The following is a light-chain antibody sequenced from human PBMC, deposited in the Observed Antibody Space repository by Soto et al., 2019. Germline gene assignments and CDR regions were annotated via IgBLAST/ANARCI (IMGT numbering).Light chain of an antibody. CDR3: SSYTRTDSWV. V-gene: IGLV2-14*01. Sequence: QSALTQSASVSGAPGQSITISCSGSSSDIGGYNYVSWYQHHPGKVPKVMIYEVSNRPSGVSNRFSGSKSGNTASLTISGLRPEDDADYYCSSYTRTDSWVFGGGTKLTVL. CDR2: EVS. CDR1: SSDIGGYNY. J-gene: IGLJ3*02.